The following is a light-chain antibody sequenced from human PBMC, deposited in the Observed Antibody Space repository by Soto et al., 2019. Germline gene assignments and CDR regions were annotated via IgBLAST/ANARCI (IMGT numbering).Light chain of an antibody. CDR2: DAS. CDR1: QSVSSY. Sequence: EIVLTQSPATLSLSPGERATLSCRASQSVSSYLAGYQQKPGQAPRLLIYDASNRATGIPARFSASGSGTDFTLTISSLEPEDFAVYYCQQRSNWPPYTFGQGTKVESK. V-gene: IGKV3-11*01. CDR3: QQRSNWPPYT. J-gene: IGKJ2*01.